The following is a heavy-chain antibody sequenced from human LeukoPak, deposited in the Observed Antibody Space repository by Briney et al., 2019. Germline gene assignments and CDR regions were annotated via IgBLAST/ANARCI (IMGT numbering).Heavy chain of an antibody. Sequence: SETLSLTCAVYGGSFSGYYWSWIRQPPGKGLEWIGEINHIGSTNYNPSLKSRVTISVDTSKNQFSLKLSSVTAADTAVYYCARANDILTGYRRKSNYYGMDVWGQGTTVTVSS. D-gene: IGHD3-9*01. J-gene: IGHJ6*02. V-gene: IGHV4-34*01. CDR3: ARANDILTGYRRKSNYYGMDV. CDR2: INHIGST. CDR1: GGSFSGYY.